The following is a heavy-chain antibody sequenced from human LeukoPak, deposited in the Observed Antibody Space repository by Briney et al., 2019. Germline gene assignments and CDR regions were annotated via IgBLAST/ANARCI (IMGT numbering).Heavy chain of an antibody. V-gene: IGHV4-59*01. Sequence: SETLSLTCTVSGGSISSYYWSWIRQPPGKGLEWIGYFHYNGGTNYNPSLKSRVTISGDTSKNQVSLKLSSVTAADAAVYFCARDRYQNWFDPWGQGTLVTVSS. CDR3: ARDRYQNWFDP. J-gene: IGHJ5*02. CDR1: GGSISSYY. CDR2: FHYNGGT. D-gene: IGHD2-2*01.